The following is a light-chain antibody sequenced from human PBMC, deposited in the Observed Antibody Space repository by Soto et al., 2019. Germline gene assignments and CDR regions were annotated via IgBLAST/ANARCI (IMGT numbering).Light chain of an antibody. CDR3: QTYGDSLFT. J-gene: IGKJ3*01. CDR2: AAS. CDR1: QRVSNSL. V-gene: IGKV3-20*01. Sequence: EIVLTQSPGTLSLSPGERATLSRRASQRVSNSLVAWYQQKPGQAPRPLMSAASSRATGIPDRFSGSGSGTDFTLTISSLEPEDFAVYYCQTYGDSLFTFGPGTKVETK.